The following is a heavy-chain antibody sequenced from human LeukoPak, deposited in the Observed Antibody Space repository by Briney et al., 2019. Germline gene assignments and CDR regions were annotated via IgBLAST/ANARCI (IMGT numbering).Heavy chain of an antibody. CDR1: GGSFSGYY. J-gene: IGHJ4*02. V-gene: IGHV4-34*01. Sequence: PSETLSLTCAVYGGSFSGYYWSWIRQPLGKGLEWXXEINHSGSTNYNPSLKXRVTISVDTSKNQFSLKLSSVTAADTAVYYCARGRLRWSRGVFDYWGQGTLVTVSS. CDR2: INHSGST. CDR3: ARGRLRWSRGVFDY. D-gene: IGHD4-23*01.